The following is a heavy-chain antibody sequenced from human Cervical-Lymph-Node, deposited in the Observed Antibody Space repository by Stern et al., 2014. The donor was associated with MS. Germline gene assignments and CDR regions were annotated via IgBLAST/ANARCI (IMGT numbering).Heavy chain of an antibody. CDR3: AKADTGTTVDY. V-gene: IGHV3-30*18. Sequence: VQLVESGGGVVQPGRSLRLSCAASGFTFSSYGMHWVRQAPGTGLEWVAVISYDGSNKYYADSVKGRFTISRDNSKNTLYLQMNSLRAEDTAVYYCAKADTGTTVDYWGQGTLVTVSS. CDR1: GFTFSSYG. CDR2: ISYDGSNK. D-gene: IGHD1-7*01. J-gene: IGHJ4*02.